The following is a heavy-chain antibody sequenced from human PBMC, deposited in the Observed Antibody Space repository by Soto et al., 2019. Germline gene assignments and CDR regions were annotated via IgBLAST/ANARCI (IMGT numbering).Heavy chain of an antibody. CDR2: LDQDGSER. Sequence: EVQLVESGGGLVQPGGSLRLSCAASGFTFSTYWMTWVRRPPGKGLEWVANLDQDGSERYYVDSVRGRFTISRDNAYNSLYLQSNSLRAGDTAVYYCVCGGSFCVYWGLGTLVTVSP. D-gene: IGHD3-16*01. J-gene: IGHJ4*02. CDR3: VCGGSFCVY. CDR1: GFTFSTYW. V-gene: IGHV3-7*01.